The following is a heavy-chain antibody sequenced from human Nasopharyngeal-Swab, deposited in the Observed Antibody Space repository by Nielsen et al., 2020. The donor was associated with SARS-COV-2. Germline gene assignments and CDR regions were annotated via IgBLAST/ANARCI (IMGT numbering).Heavy chain of an antibody. CDR1: GGSFSGYY. V-gene: IGHV4-34*01. J-gene: IGHJ5*02. Sequence: SETLSLTCAVYGGSFSGYYWSWIRQPPGKGLEWIGEINHSGSTNYNPSLKSRVTISVDTSKNQFSLKLSSVTAADTAVYYCAGTYGDYVSVRFDPWGQGTLVTVSS. CDR3: AGTYGDYVSVRFDP. D-gene: IGHD4-17*01. CDR2: INHSGST.